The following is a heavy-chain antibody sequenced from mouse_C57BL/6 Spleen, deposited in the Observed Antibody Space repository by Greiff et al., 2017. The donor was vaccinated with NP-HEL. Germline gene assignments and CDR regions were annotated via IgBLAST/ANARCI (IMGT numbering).Heavy chain of an antibody. Sequence: EVKVVESGEGLVKPGGSLKLSCAASGFTFSSYAMSWVRQTPEKRLEWVAYISSGGDYIYYADTVKGRFTISRDNARNTLYLQMSSLKSEDTAMYYCTRVSYYFGYWGQGTTLTVSS. V-gene: IGHV5-9-1*02. J-gene: IGHJ2*01. CDR2: ISSGGDYI. D-gene: IGHD6-2*01. CDR1: GFTFSSYA. CDR3: TRVSYYFGY.